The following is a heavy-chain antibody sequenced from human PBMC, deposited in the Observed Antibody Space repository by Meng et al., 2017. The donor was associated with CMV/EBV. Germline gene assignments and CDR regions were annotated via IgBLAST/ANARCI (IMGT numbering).Heavy chain of an antibody. J-gene: IGHJ4*02. D-gene: IGHD5-24*01. CDR3: ASRRDGYNVDY. CDR1: GFTFSSYE. Sequence: SCAASGFTFSSYEMNWVRQAPGKGREWVSYISSSGSTIYYADSVKGRFTISRDNAKNSLYLQMNSLRAEDTAVYYCASRRDGYNVDYWGQGTLVTVSS. CDR2: ISSSGSTI. V-gene: IGHV3-48*03.